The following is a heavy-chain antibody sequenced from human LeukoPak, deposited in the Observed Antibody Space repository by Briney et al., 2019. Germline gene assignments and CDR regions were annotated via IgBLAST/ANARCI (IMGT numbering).Heavy chain of an antibody. J-gene: IGHJ4*02. D-gene: IGHD3-22*01. V-gene: IGHV4-30-4*01. CDR1: GGSISSGDYY. CDR3: ARLYYYDSSGYTALYYFDY. CDR2: IYYSGST. Sequence: SQTLSLTCTVSGGSISSGDYYWSWIRKPPGKGLEWIGYIYYSGSTYYNPSLKSRVTISVDTSKNQFSLKLSSVTAADTAVYYCARLYYYDSSGYTALYYFDYWGQGTLVTVSS.